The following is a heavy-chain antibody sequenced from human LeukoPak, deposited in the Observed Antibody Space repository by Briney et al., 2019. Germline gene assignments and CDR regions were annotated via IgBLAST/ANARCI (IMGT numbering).Heavy chain of an antibody. D-gene: IGHD2-15*01. Sequence: SDTLSLTCAVSTASVTSHYWAWIRQPAGKGLEWVGRVLFSGSTDYNPSLRCRVAISLVKSKNEVSLTLKSVSAAGTAVYYCARDESSRDDSGGYHYWGRGVLVTVSS. V-gene: IGHV4-4*07. J-gene: IGHJ4*02. CDR2: VLFSGST. CDR3: ARDESSRDDSGGYHY. CDR1: TASVTSHY.